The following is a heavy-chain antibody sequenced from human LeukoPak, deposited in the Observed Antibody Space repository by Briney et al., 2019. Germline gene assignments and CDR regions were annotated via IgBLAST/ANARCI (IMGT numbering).Heavy chain of an antibody. CDR3: ARDVVRFRSSTSCYISNWFDP. CDR1: GYTFTGYY. CDR2: IIPILDIA. J-gene: IGHJ5*02. Sequence: SVKVSCKASGYTFTGYYMHWVRQAPGQGLEWMGRIIPILDIANYAQKFQGRVTITADKSTSTAYMELSSLRSEDTAVYYCARDVVRFRSSTSCYISNWFDPWGQGTLVTVSS. D-gene: IGHD2-2*02. V-gene: IGHV1-69*04.